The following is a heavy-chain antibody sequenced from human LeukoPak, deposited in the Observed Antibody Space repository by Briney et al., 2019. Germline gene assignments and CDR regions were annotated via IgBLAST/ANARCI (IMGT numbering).Heavy chain of an antibody. D-gene: IGHD1-26*01. CDR2: IYYSGIT. V-gene: IGHV4-39*07. J-gene: IGHJ5*02. CDR3: ARDLRSGSYIGP. Sequence: WVRQAPGKGLEWIGSIYYSGITYYNPSLKSRVTISVDTSRNQFSLKMTSVTAADTAVYYCARDLRSGSYIGPWGQGTLVTVSS.